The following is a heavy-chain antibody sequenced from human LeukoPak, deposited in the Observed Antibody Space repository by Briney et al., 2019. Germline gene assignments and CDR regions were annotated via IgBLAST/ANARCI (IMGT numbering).Heavy chain of an antibody. J-gene: IGHJ6*03. CDR2: IYYSGST. CDR3: AGYRSTTYYYMDV. V-gene: IGHV4-31*03. CDR1: GGSISSGGYY. D-gene: IGHD2/OR15-2a*01. Sequence: PSETLSLTCTVSGGSISSGGYYWSWIRQHPGKGLEWIGYIYYSGSTYYNPSLKSRVTISVDTSKNQFPLKLSSVTAADTAVYYCAGYRSTTYYYMDVWGKGTTVTVSS.